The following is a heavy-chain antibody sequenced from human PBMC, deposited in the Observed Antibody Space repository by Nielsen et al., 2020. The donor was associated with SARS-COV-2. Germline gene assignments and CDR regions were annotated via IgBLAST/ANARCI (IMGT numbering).Heavy chain of an antibody. CDR3: AKDSYLVRRVVTDLWY. D-gene: IGHD3-10*01. Sequence: ASVKVSCKDSGYTFTTDGIHWVRQAPGQRLEWMGWINLGNGNTKYSQKFQGRVTITRERSANTAYMELSSLRSEDTAVYYCAKDSYLVRRVVTDLWYWGQGTLVTVSS. J-gene: IGHJ4*02. CDR2: INLGNGNT. V-gene: IGHV1-3*01. CDR1: GYTFTTDG.